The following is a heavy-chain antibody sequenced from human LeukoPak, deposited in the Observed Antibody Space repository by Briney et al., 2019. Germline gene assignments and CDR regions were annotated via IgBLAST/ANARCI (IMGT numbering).Heavy chain of an antibody. CDR2: IRYDGSNK. CDR1: GFTFSSYG. CDR3: AKDAFSSVTTSY. J-gene: IGHJ4*02. Sequence: GGSLRLSCAASGFTFSSYGMHWVRQAPGKGLEWVAFIRYDGSNKYYADSVKSRFTISRDNSKNTLYLQMNSLRAEDTAVYYCAKDAFSSVTTSYWGQGTLVTVSS. V-gene: IGHV3-30*02. D-gene: IGHD4-11*01.